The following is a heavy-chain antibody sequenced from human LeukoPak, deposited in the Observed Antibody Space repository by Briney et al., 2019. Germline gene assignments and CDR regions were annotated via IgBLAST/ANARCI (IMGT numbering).Heavy chain of an antibody. D-gene: IGHD2-2*01. Sequence: GGSLRLSCAASGFTFSSYGMHWVRQAPGKGLEWVAFIRADGHNEYYADSVKGRFIISRDNSKSTLFLQMNSLRAEGTAVYYCAKGQGGSVVVPSPDYWGQGTLVTVSS. V-gene: IGHV3-30*02. CDR3: AKGQGGSVVVPSPDY. CDR2: IRADGHNE. J-gene: IGHJ4*02. CDR1: GFTFSSYG.